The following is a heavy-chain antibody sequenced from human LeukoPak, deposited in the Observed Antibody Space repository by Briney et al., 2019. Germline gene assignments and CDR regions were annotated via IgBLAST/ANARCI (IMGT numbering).Heavy chain of an antibody. CDR3: ARVEGRTLPDDY. Sequence: ASVKVSCKASGYTSTSYAMNWVRQAPGQGLEWMGWINPNSGGTNYAQKFQGRVTMTRDTSISTAYMELSRLRSDDTAVYYCARVEGRTLPDDYWGQGTLVTVSS. J-gene: IGHJ4*02. V-gene: IGHV1-2*02. CDR2: INPNSGGT. CDR1: GYTSTSYA. D-gene: IGHD1-14*01.